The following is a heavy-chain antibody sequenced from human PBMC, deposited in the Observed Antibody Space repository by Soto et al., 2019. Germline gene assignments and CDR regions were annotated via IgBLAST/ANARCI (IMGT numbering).Heavy chain of an antibody. CDR1: GFIFREYY. CDR3: ARGHIWFGELGEYNWFDP. V-gene: IGHV3-11*05. J-gene: IGHJ5*02. CDR2: ITTTTNYT. D-gene: IGHD3-10*01. Sequence: QVQLVESGGGLVKPGGSLRLSCAASGFIFREYYMHWIRQAPGKGPEWLSYITTTTNYTDYADSVKGRFTISRDNAKNSLYLQMNSLRADDTAVYYCARGHIWFGELGEYNWFDPWGQGTLVTVSS.